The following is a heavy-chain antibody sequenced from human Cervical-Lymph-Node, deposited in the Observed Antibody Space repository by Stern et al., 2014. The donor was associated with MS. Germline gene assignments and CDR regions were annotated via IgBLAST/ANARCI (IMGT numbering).Heavy chain of an antibody. J-gene: IGHJ3*02. Sequence: EVQLVESGGGLVRPGGSLKLSCVASGFRFSDSVVHWARQAPGKGLEWVGRIRNKSRNYATSYAASIKGRFTISRADSQNTAFLHMNSLETGDTAVYYCSPASAIWGQGTTVIVSP. V-gene: IGHV3-73*02. CDR3: SPASAI. CDR1: GFRFSDSV. CDR2: IRNKSRNYAT.